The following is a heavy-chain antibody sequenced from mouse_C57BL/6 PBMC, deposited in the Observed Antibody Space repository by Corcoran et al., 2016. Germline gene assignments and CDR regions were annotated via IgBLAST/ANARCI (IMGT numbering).Heavy chain of an antibody. Sequence: QIQLQQSGPELVTPGASVKISCKASGYTFTDFYINWVKQRPGQALEWIGWIYPGSGNTKYNEKFKGKATLTVDTSSSTAYMQLSSLTSEDSAVYFCARTWAGTSYFDYWGQGTTLTVSS. CDR1: GYTFTDFY. V-gene: IGHV1-84*01. D-gene: IGHD4-1*01. CDR2: IYPGSGNT. J-gene: IGHJ2*01. CDR3: ARTWAGTSYFDY.